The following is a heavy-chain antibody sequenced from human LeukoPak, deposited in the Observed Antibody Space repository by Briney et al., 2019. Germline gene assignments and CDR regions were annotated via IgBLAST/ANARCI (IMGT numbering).Heavy chain of an antibody. J-gene: IGHJ6*02. D-gene: IGHD6-13*01. CDR1: GFTFSSYA. CDR2: ISYDGSNK. CDR3: ARDPAASHYGMDV. Sequence: GGSLRLSCAASGFTFSSYAMHWVRQAPGKGLEWVAVISYDGSNKYYADSVKGRFTISRDNSKNTLYLQMNSLRAEDTAVYYCARDPAASHYGMDVWGQGTTVTVSS. V-gene: IGHV3-30-3*01.